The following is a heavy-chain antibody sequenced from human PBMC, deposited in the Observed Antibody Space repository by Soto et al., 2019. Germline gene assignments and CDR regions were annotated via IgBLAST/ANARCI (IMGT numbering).Heavy chain of an antibody. CDR2: INSDGSST. Sequence: SLRLSCAASGFTFSSYWRHWVRQVPGKGLVWVSRINSDGSSTTYADSVRGRFTISRDNAKKTLYLQMHSLRAEHAAVYYCARDIVVVVATSDYGMDVWGQGTTVTV. CDR1: GFTFSSYW. D-gene: IGHD2-15*01. V-gene: IGHV3-74*01. CDR3: ARDIVVVVATSDYGMDV. J-gene: IGHJ6*02.